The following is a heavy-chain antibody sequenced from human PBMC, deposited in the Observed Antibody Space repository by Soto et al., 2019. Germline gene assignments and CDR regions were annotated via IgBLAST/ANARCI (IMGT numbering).Heavy chain of an antibody. J-gene: IGHJ5*02. CDR3: AKGDNLGPKTGYAFDP. Sequence: PSQTLSLTCAISGDSVSSNTASWNWIRQSPSRGLEWLGRTYFRSKWYNDYAVSVKSRIIINPDTSNNQFSLQLNSVTPGDTAVYFCAKGDNLGPKTGYAFDPWGQGIVVTVSS. CDR2: TYFRSKWYN. V-gene: IGHV6-1*01. D-gene: IGHD5-12*01. CDR1: GDSVSSNTAS.